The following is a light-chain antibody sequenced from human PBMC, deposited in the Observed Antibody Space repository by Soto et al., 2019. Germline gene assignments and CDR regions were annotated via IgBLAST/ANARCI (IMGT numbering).Light chain of an antibody. CDR2: DVS. CDR3: SSYTISTTYV. J-gene: IGLJ1*01. CDR1: SSDVGNYNS. Sequence: QSALTQPASVSGSPGQSITISCAGTSSDVGNYNSVSWYQHHPGKAPKLMIYDVSNRPSGVSNRFSGSKSGNTASLTISGLQDEDGSDYYCSSYTISTTYVFGSGNKVTVL. V-gene: IGLV2-14*03.